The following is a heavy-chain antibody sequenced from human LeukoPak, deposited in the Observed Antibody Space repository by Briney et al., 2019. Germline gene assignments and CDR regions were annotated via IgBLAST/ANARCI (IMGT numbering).Heavy chain of an antibody. D-gene: IGHD3/OR15-3a*01. Sequence: GGSLRLSCTASGFSFGESAMHWVRQAPGRDLEWVSGITSNSGGTAYADSVRGRFTISRDNAKNSLYLQMTSLRPEDTAFYYCARRTGWFAFDIWGQGTMVTVSS. CDR3: ARRTGWFAFDI. V-gene: IGHV3-9*01. CDR1: GFSFGESA. J-gene: IGHJ3*02. CDR2: ITSNSGGT.